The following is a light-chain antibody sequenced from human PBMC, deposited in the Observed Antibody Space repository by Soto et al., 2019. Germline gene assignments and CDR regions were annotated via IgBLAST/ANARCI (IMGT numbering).Light chain of an antibody. V-gene: IGLV1-40*01. CDR3: QSYDSSLSGLEV. J-gene: IGLJ1*01. CDR2: GNS. Sequence: LTQPPSVSGAPGQRVTISCTGSSSNIGAGYDVHWYQQLPGTAPKLLIYGNSNRPSGVPDRFSGSKSGTSASLAITGLQAEDEADYYCQSYDSSLSGLEVFGTGTKVTVL. CDR1: SSNIGAGYD.